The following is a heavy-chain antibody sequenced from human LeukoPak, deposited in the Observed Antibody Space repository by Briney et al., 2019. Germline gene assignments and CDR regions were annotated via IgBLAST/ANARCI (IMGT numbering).Heavy chain of an antibody. CDR1: GFTFSSYA. V-gene: IGHV3-23*01. Sequence: GGSLRLSCAASGFTFSSYAMSWVRQAPGKGLEWVSAISGSGGSTYYADSVKGRFTISRDNSKNTLYLQMNSLRAEDTAVYYCAKLGVGTAMVPRPRPPDAFDIWGQGTMVTVSS. J-gene: IGHJ3*02. D-gene: IGHD5-18*01. CDR3: AKLGVGTAMVPRPRPPDAFDI. CDR2: ISGSGGST.